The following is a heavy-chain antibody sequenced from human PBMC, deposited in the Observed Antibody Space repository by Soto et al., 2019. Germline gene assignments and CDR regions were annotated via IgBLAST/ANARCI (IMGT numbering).Heavy chain of an antibody. CDR1: GYTFTSYG. J-gene: IGHJ4*02. CDR3: ARGDPLRHPYYFDY. D-gene: IGHD4-17*01. V-gene: IGHV1-18*04. Sequence: ASVKVSCKASGYTFTSYGISWVRQAPGQGLEWMGWISAYNGNTNYAQKLQGRVTMTTDTSTSTAYIELRSLRSDDTAVYYCARGDPLRHPYYFDYWGQGTLVTVSS. CDR2: ISAYNGNT.